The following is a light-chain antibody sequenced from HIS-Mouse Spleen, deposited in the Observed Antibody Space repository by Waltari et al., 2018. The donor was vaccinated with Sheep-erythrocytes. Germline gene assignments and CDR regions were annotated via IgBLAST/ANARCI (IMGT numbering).Light chain of an antibody. CDR1: QSVLYSSNNKNY. CDR2: WAS. J-gene: IGKJ4*01. V-gene: IGKV4-1*01. CDR3: QQYYSTPLT. Sequence: DIVMTQSPDSLAVSLGERATINCKSSQSVLYSSNNKNYLAWYQQKPGQPPTLLTYWASTRESGVPDRFSGSGSGTDFTLTISSLQAEDVAVYYCQQYYSTPLTFGGGTKVEIK.